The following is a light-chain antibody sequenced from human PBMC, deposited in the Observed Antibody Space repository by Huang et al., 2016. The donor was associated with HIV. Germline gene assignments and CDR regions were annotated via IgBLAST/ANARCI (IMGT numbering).Light chain of an antibody. CDR1: QSLLYSDGDTY. Sequence: DVVMTQSPLSLSVTLGQPASISCRSSQSLLYSDGDTYLNWFHKRPGQSPRRLIYKVSNRDSWVPDRFSGSGSGTDFTLKISRVAAEDVGIYYCMQGTHWPLTFGGGTKVEFK. V-gene: IGKV2-30*01. J-gene: IGKJ4*01. CDR2: KVS. CDR3: MQGTHWPLT.